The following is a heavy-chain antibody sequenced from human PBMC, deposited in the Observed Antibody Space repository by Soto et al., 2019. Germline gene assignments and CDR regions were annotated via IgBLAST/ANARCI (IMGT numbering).Heavy chain of an antibody. J-gene: IGHJ6*04. CDR1: GYTFTGYY. CDR2: INPNSGGT. CDR3: ARAESTVTTRYYGMDV. D-gene: IGHD4-4*01. V-gene: IGHV1-2*04. Sequence: VASVKVSCKASGYTFTGYYMHWVRQAPGQGLEWMGWINPNSGGTNYAQKFQGWVTMTRDTSISTAYMELSRLRSDDTAVYYCARAESTVTTRYYGMDVWGKGTRVTAPS.